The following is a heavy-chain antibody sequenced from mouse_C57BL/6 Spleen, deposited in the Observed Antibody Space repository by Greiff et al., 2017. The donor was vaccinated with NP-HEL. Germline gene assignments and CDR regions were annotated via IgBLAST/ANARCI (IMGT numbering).Heavy chain of an antibody. CDR1: GYTFTDYY. D-gene: IGHD1-1*01. Sequence: VQLKQSGPVLVKPGASVKMSCKASGYTFTDYYMNWVKQSHGKSLEWIGVINPYNGGTSYNQKFKGKATLTVDKSSSTAYMELNSLTSEDSAVYYCARKGKGSSTFAYWGQGTLVTVSA. J-gene: IGHJ3*01. CDR2: INPYNGGT. V-gene: IGHV1-19*01. CDR3: ARKGKGSSTFAY.